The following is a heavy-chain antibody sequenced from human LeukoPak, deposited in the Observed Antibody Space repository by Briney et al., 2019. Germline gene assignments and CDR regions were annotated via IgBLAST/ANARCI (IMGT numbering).Heavy chain of an antibody. V-gene: IGHV3-74*01. CDR3: TRDRYPAAREFDY. D-gene: IGHD2-2*01. J-gene: IGHJ4*02. CDR1: GFTFSNYW. Sequence: PGGSLRLSCAASGFTFSNYWMHWVRQAPGKGLVWVSRIDTDGGDTSYADSVKGRFTISRDNAKNTLYLQMNNLRAEDTAMYYCTRDRYPAAREFDYWGQGTLVTVSS. CDR2: IDTDGGDT.